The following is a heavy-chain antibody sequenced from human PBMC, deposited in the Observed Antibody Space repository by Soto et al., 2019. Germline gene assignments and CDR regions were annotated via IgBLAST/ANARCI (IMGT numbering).Heavy chain of an antibody. CDR3: AFIAGARRFSYYFYMDV. D-gene: IGHD1-26*01. V-gene: IGHV1-69*02. CDR2: IIPILGIA. Sequence: QVQLVQSGAEVKKPGSSVKVSCKASGGTFSSYTISWVRQAPGQGLEWMGRIIPILGIANYAQKFQGRVTITADKSTHTDYMALSSLRSEATAVYYCAFIAGARRFSYYFYMDVWGKGTTVTVS. J-gene: IGHJ6*03. CDR1: GGTFSSYT.